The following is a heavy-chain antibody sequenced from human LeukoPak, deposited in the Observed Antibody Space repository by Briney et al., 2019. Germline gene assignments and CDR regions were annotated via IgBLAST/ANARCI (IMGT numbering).Heavy chain of an antibody. J-gene: IGHJ4*02. CDR3: ARGRIDDYGDLNDY. Sequence: KPSQTLSLTCTVSGGSISSGGYSWSWIRQHPGKGLEWIGYIYYSGSTYYNPSLKSRVTISVDTSKNQFSLKLSSVTAADTAVYYCARGRIDDYGDLNDYWGQGTLVTVSS. CDR2: IYYSGST. CDR1: GGSISSGGYS. V-gene: IGHV4-31*03. D-gene: IGHD4-17*01.